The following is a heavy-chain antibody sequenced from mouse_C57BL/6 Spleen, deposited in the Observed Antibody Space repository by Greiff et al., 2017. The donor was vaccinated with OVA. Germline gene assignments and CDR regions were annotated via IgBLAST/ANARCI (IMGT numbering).Heavy chain of an antibody. CDR1: GYTFTSYW. Sequence: QVQLQQSGAELVRPGSSVKLSCKASGYTFTSYWMHWVKQRPIQGLEWIGNIDPSDSETHYNQKFKDKATLTVDKSSSTAYMQLSSLTSEDSAVYYCARWTTVVNYFDYWGQGTTLTVSS. D-gene: IGHD1-1*01. CDR2: IDPSDSET. J-gene: IGHJ2*01. V-gene: IGHV1-52*01. CDR3: ARWTTVVNYFDY.